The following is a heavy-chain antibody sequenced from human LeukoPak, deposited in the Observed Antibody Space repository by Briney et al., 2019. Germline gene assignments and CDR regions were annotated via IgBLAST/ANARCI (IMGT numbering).Heavy chain of an antibody. V-gene: IGHV3-74*01. CDR3: AKGGGGRLIYYYYMDV. CDR2: INSDGSST. Sequence: GGSLRLSCAASGFTFSSYWMHWVRQAPGKGLVWVSRINSDGSSTSYADSVKGRFTISRDNAKNSLYLKMNSLRAEDMALYYCAKGGGGRLIYYYYMDVWGKGTTVTVSS. D-gene: IGHD3-16*01. J-gene: IGHJ6*03. CDR1: GFTFSSYW.